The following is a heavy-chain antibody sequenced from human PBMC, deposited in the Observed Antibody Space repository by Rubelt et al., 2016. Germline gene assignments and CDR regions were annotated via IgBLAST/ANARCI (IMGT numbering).Heavy chain of an antibody. CDR1: GGTFSSYA. CDR2: IIPILGLA. D-gene: IGHD6-19*01. CDR3: ASLQYSSGWYSDY. Sequence: QVQLVQSGAEVKKPGSSVKVSCKASGGTFSSYAISWVRQAPGQGLEWMGRIIPILGLANYDQTCEAGGRMTAAKATSTAYMELSSLRSEDTAVYYCASLQYSSGWYSDYWGQGTLVTVSS. J-gene: IGHJ4*02. V-gene: IGHV1-69*04.